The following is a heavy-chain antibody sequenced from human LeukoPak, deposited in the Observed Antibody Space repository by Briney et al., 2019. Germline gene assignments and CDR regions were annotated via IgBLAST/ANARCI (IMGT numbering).Heavy chain of an antibody. V-gene: IGHV3-23*01. CDR3: AKEPSYRAYGTFDY. J-gene: IGHJ4*02. D-gene: IGHD5-12*01. CDR2: ISGGGGSS. CDR1: GFTFSSYA. Sequence: GGSLRLSCAAAGFTFSSYAMNWVRQAPGKGLEWVSGISGGGGSSYYADSVKGRFTISRDNSKNTLYLQMNSLRAEDTAVYYCAKEPSYRAYGTFDYSGQGTLVTVSS.